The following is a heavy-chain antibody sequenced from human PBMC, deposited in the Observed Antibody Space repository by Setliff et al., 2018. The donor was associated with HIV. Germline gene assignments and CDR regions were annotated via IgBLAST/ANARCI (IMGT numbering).Heavy chain of an antibody. V-gene: IGHV3-49*03. J-gene: IGHJ4*02. CDR2: IRSKAYGETA. Sequence: GSLRLSCTASGFTFGNYAMSWFRQAPGKGLEWVGFIRSKAYGETADFAASLKGRFTISRDDSKSIAYLQMNSLKTEDTAVYYCARGVPAVTGYHFDYWGQGTLVTVSS. D-gene: IGHD6-19*01. CDR1: GFTFGNYA. CDR3: ARGVPAVTGYHFDY.